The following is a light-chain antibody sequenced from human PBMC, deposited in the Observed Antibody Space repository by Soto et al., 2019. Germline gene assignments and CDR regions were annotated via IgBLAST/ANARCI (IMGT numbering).Light chain of an antibody. CDR3: QEYTSAPRT. J-gene: IGKJ1*01. CDR2: DAN. V-gene: IGKV1-27*01. Sequence: DIQMTQSPSSLSASVGDRVTITCRASQGISHSLAWYQQRPGQVPKLLIHDANILQSGVPSRFSGSGSGTAVPLTISSLEHEAVGTYYCQEYTSAPRTFGQGTKVDIK. CDR1: QGISHS.